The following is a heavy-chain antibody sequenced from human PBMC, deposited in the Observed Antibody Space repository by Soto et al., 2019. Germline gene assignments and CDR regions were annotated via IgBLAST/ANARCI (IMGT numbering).Heavy chain of an antibody. Sequence: XXTLSLRCTVAGGSIRSYYWRWIRQPPGKGLEWIGYIYYSGSTNYTPSLKSRVTISVDTSKNQFSLKLSSVTAADTAVYYCARRPGSSSSGWFDPWGQGTLVTVSS. CDR2: IYYSGST. CDR3: ARRPGSSSSGWFDP. J-gene: IGHJ5*02. V-gene: IGHV4-59*01. D-gene: IGHD6-6*01. CDR1: GGSIRSYY.